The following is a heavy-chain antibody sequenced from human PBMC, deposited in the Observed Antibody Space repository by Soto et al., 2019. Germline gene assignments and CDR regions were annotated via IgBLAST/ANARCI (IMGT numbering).Heavy chain of an antibody. D-gene: IGHD3-22*01. V-gene: IGHV5-10-1*01. J-gene: IGHJ3*02. CDR3: AAGGTMIVVVQDRAFDI. CDR1: GYSITSYW. CDR2: IDPSDSYT. Sequence: PGESLKISCKGSGYSITSYWISWVRQMTGKGLEWMGRIDPSDSYTNYSPSFQGHVTISADKSISTAYLQWSSLRAEDTAAYYCAAGGTMIVVVQDRAFDIWGQGTMVTVSS.